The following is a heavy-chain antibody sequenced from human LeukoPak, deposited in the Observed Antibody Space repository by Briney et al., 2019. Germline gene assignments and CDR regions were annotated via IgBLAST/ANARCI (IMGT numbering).Heavy chain of an antibody. CDR1: GFTFSTYS. J-gene: IGHJ4*01. V-gene: IGHV3-48*02. D-gene: IGHD1-14*01. CDR2: ITSSSGTI. Sequence: PGGSLRLSCAASGFTFSTYSMNWVRQGPGKGLEWLSYITSSSGTIYYAVSVKGRFTVSRDNAKNSLYLQMNSLRDEDTAVYYCARDRTTLIDYWGQGIQVTVSS. CDR3: ARDRTTLIDY.